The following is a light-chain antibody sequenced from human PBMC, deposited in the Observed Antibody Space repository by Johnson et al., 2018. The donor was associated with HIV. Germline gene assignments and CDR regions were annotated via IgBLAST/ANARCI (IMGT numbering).Light chain of an antibody. V-gene: IGLV1-51*01. CDR2: DNN. CDR1: SSNIGNNY. CDR3: GTWDSSLSAGRDV. Sequence: QSVLTQPPSVSAAPGQKVTISCSGSSSNIGNNYVSWYQQLPGTAPKLLIYDNNKRPSGIPDRFSGSKSGTSATLGITGLQTGDEADYYCGTWDSSLSAGRDVFGTGTKVTGL. J-gene: IGLJ1*01.